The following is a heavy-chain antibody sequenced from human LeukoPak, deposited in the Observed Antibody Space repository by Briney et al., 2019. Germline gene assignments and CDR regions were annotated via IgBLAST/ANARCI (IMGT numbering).Heavy chain of an antibody. J-gene: IGHJ6*03. CDR3: ARDYGWFGEYLYSYYYYMDV. V-gene: IGHV3-23*01. CDR1: GFTFGSYA. CDR2: MSNTGGTT. Sequence: GQSLRLSCVASGFTFGSYAMSWVRQSPGMGLEWVSAMSNTGGTTYYAASVKGRFTISRDNAKNSLYLQMNSLRAEDTAVYYCARDYGWFGEYLYSYYYYMDVWGKGTTVTVSS. D-gene: IGHD3-10*01.